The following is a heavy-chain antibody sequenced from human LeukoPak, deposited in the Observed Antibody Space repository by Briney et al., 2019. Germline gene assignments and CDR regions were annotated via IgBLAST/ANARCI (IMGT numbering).Heavy chain of an antibody. J-gene: IGHJ4*02. CDR3: ARNRIPYSSSWYWVDY. D-gene: IGHD6-13*01. V-gene: IGHV4-39*07. CDR2: IYYSGST. Sequence: SETLSLTCTVSGGSISSSTYYWGWIRQPPGKGLEWIGTIYYSGSTYYNPSLKSRVTISVDTSKNQFSLKLSSVTAADTAVYYCARNRIPYSSSWYWVDYWGQGTLVTVSS. CDR1: GGSISSSTYY.